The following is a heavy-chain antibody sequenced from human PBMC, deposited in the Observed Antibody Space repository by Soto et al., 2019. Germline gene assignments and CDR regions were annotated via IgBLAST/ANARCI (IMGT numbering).Heavy chain of an antibody. J-gene: IGHJ5*02. Sequence: GGSLRLSCAASGFTFSSYAMSWVRQAPGKGLEWVTAISGSGGSTYYADSVKGRFTISRDNSKNTLYLQMNSLRAEDTAVYYCAKDMKYQLLFHGEAARYNWFDPWGQGTLVTVSS. CDR3: AKDMKYQLLFHGEAARYNWFDP. CDR1: GFTFSSYA. CDR2: ISGSGGST. D-gene: IGHD2-2*01. V-gene: IGHV3-23*01.